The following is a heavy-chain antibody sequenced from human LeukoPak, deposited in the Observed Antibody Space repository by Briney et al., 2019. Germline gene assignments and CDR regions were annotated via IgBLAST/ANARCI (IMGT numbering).Heavy chain of an antibody. Sequence: GSLRLSCAASGFTFSDFWMGWVRRAPGKGLEWVANINQDGSENYYVDSVKGRFTISRDNAKNSLYLQMNSLRAEDTAVYYCTKGRSNHYWGQGTLVTVST. V-gene: IGHV3-7*01. J-gene: IGHJ4*02. CDR3: TKGRSNHY. CDR2: INQDGSEN. D-gene: IGHD3-10*01. CDR1: GFTFSDFW.